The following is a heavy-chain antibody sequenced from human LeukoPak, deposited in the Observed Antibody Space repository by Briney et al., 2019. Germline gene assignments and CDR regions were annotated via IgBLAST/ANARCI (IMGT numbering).Heavy chain of an antibody. CDR1: GGSISSYY. V-gene: IGHV4-59*12. J-gene: IGHJ4*02. Sequence: PSETLSLTCTVSGGSISSYYWSWIRQPPGKGLEWIGYIYYSGSTNYNPSLKSRVTMSLDTSKNQFSLNLTSVTAADTAVYYCARDRGAATFDYWGQGTLVTISS. D-gene: IGHD1-26*01. CDR2: IYYSGST. CDR3: ARDRGAATFDY.